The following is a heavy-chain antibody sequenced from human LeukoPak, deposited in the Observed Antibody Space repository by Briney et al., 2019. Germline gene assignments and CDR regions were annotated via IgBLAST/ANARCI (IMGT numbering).Heavy chain of an antibody. V-gene: IGHV3-11*01. Sequence: PGGSLRLPCAASGFTFSDYYMSWIRQAPGKGLEWGSYISSSGSTIYYADSVKGRFTISRDNAKNSLYLQMNSLRAEDTAVYYCARDMGREVYSSSPDYWGQGTLVTVSS. D-gene: IGHD6-13*01. J-gene: IGHJ4*02. CDR1: GFTFSDYY. CDR3: ARDMGREVYSSSPDY. CDR2: ISSSGSTI.